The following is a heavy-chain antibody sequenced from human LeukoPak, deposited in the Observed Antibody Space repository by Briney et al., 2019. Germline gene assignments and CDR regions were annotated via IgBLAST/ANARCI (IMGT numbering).Heavy chain of an antibody. D-gene: IGHD2-8*01. J-gene: IGHJ4*02. CDR3: GRGVYSFDY. V-gene: IGHV3-48*03. CDR2: ISSSSSTM. Sequence: GGSLRLSCAASGFTFSSYEMNWVRQAPGKGLEWVSHISSSSSTMYYADSVKGRFTISRDNAKNSLYLQMNSLRDEDTAVYYCGRGVYSFDYWGQGTLVTVSS. CDR1: GFTFSSYE.